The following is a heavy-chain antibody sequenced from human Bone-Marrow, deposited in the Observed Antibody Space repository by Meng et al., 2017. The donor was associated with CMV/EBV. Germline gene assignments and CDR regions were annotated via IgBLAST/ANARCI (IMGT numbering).Heavy chain of an antibody. Sequence: GGSLRLSCAASGFTFDDYAMHWVRQAPGKGLEWVSGISWNSGSMVYADSVKGRFIISRDNAKNSLYMQMSSLRAEDMALYYCAKDISSSYYYYGMDVWGQGTTVTVSS. J-gene: IGHJ6*02. CDR1: GFTFDDYA. CDR2: ISWNSGSM. CDR3: AKDISSSYYYYGMDV. V-gene: IGHV3-9*03.